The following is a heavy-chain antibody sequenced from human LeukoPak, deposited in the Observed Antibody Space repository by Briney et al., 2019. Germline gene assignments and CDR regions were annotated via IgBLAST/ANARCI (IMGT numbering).Heavy chain of an antibody. D-gene: IGHD2-15*01. V-gene: IGHV3-33*01. CDR3: ASWDDGGSRGGMDV. CDR2: VWYDGSNK. Sequence: QSGGSLRLSCAASGFSFSNYGMHWVRQAPGKGLEWVAVVWYDGSNKYYADSVKGRFTISRDKSKNTLYLQMNSLRVEDTAVYYCASWDDGGSRGGMDVWGQGTTVTVSS. J-gene: IGHJ6*02. CDR1: GFSFSNYG.